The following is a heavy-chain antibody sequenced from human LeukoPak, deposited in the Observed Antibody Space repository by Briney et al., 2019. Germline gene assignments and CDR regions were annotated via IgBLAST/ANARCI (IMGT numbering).Heavy chain of an antibody. CDR1: GFTFSSYG. J-gene: IGHJ6*02. V-gene: IGHV3-30*18. CDR2: ISYDGSNK. Sequence: PGGSLRLSCAASGFTFSSYGMHWVRQAPGKGLGWVAVISYDGSNKYYTDSVKGRFSIFRENSKNTLYLQMNSLRTEDTAVYYCAKDHAPYRGSGSYAGMDVWGQGTTVTVSS. D-gene: IGHD3-10*01. CDR3: AKDHAPYRGSGSYAGMDV.